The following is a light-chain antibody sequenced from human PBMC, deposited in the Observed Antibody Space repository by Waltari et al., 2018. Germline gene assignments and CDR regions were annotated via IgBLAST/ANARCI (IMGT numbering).Light chain of an antibody. CDR2: GAS. V-gene: IGKV1-39*01. CDR1: QNITKY. Sequence: DIQMTQSPSSLPASVGDRVIITCRASQNITKYLNWYQHKPGKAPKLLIYGASTLQTGVPSTFRAHVSGTDFTLTISSLHPDDFATYFCQQTYSTPLTFGGGTKVEI. CDR3: QQTYSTPLT. J-gene: IGKJ4*01.